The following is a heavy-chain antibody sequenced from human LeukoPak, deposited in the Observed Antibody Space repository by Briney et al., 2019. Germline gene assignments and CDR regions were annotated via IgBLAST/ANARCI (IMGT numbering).Heavy chain of an antibody. J-gene: IGHJ4*02. CDR3: ARDVATKYTVDS. V-gene: IGHV3-30-3*01. D-gene: IGHD5-24*01. Sequence: GGSLRLSCAASGFNFNTYAMCWVRQAPGKGLEWVAYTSYDGSRNYYADSVRGRFTVSRDNSKNTLFLQVSSLWIEDTAVYYCARDVATKYTVDSWGQGALVTVSS. CDR2: TSYDGSRN. CDR1: GFNFNTYA.